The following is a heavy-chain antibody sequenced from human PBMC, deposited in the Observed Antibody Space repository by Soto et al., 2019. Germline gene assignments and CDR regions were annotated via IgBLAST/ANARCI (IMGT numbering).Heavy chain of an antibody. CDR3: AKWGNDWGYYYYAMDV. D-gene: IGHD7-27*01. CDR1: GFRFSSYA. J-gene: IGHJ6*02. V-gene: IGHV3-23*01. CDR2: VSDSGERT. Sequence: GGSLRLSSVASGFRFSSYAMNWVRQAPGKDLEWVSGVSDSGERTYYADSAKGRFTISRDNSKSTLYLQMNSLRAEDTAVYYCAKWGNDWGYYYYAMDVWGQGTTVTVSS.